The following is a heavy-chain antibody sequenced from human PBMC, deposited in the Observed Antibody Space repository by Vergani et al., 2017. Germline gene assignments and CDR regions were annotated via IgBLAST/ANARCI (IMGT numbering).Heavy chain of an antibody. CDR2: IYPGDSDT. V-gene: IGHV5-51*01. J-gene: IGHJ3*02. Sequence: EVQLVQSGAEVKKPGESLKISCKASGYSFTSYWIGWVRQMPGKGLEWMGIIYPGDSDTRYSPSFQGQVTISADKSISTAYLQWSSLKAADTAMYYCARQTVIAAAGHDAFDIWGQGTMVTVSS. CDR1: GYSFTSYW. D-gene: IGHD6-13*01. CDR3: ARQTVIAAAGHDAFDI.